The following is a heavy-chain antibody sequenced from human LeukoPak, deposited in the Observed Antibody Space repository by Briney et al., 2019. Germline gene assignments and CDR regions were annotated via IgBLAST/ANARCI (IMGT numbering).Heavy chain of an antibody. V-gene: IGHV4-61*01. CDR3: ARTGYSYGPYYYYYMDV. CDR1: GGSISSGSYY. CDR2: IYYSGST. Sequence: SETLSLTCTVSGGSISSGSYYWSWIRQPPGKGLEWIGYIYYSGSTNYNPSLKSRVTISVDTSKNQFSLKLSSVTAADTAVYYCARTGYSYGPYYYYYMDVWGKGTTVTISS. D-gene: IGHD5-18*01. J-gene: IGHJ6*03.